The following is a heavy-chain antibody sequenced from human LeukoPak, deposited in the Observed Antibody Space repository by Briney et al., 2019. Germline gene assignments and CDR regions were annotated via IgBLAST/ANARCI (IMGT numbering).Heavy chain of an antibody. J-gene: IGHJ4*02. CDR1: GLTVSSNY. D-gene: IGHD2-15*01. CDR2: IYSSGNT. V-gene: IGHV3-53*01. Sequence: GGSLRLSCAASGLTVSSNYLNWVRQAPGKGLEWVSIIYSSGNTYYADSVKGRFIISRDNSKNTLYPQMTSLRLEDTAVYYCARERRYCSGVNCYSGLDYWGQGTRVTVSS. CDR3: ARERRYCSGVNCYSGLDY.